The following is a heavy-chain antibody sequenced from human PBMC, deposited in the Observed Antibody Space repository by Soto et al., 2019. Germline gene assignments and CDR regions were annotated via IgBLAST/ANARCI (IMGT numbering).Heavy chain of an antibody. Sequence: QVQLQESGPGLVKPSGTLSLTCAVSGGSISSSNWWSWVRQPPGKGLEWIGETYHSGGTNYNPSPERRVTISVDKSTTQCSLKLSSVTAADTAVYYCARGISGGRHCDYWGQGTLVTVSS. CDR3: ARGISGGRHCDY. CDR2: TYHSGGT. D-gene: IGHD2-15*01. CDR1: GGSISSSNW. V-gene: IGHV4-4*02. J-gene: IGHJ4*02.